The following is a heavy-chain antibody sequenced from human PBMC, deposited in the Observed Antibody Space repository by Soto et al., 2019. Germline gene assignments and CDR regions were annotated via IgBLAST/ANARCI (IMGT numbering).Heavy chain of an antibody. V-gene: IGHV1-8*01. J-gene: IGHJ5*02. D-gene: IGHD6-6*01. Sequence: QVQLVQSGAEVKKPGASVKVSCKASGYTFTSYDINWVRQATGQGLEWMGWMNPNSGNTGYAQKFQGRVTMTRNTTITTAYMELSSLRSEDTAVYYCARKRHSYSSLPGEDWFDPWGQGTLVTVSS. CDR3: ARKRHSYSSLPGEDWFDP. CDR2: MNPNSGNT. CDR1: GYTFTSYD.